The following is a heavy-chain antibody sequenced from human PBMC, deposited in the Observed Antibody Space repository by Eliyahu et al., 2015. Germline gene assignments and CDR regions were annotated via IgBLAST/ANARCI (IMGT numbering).Heavy chain of an antibody. D-gene: IGHD3-10*01. CDR1: GFTFSSYD. CDR3: ARDERYYYGSGSSYYYYGMDV. Sequence: EVQLVEPGGGLVQPGGSLRLSCAASGFTFSSYDMHWVRQATGKGLEWVSAIGTAGDTYYPGSVKGRFTISRENAKNSLYLQMNSLRAGDTAVYYCARDERYYYGSGSSYYYYGMDVWGKGTTVTVSS. V-gene: IGHV3-13*01. J-gene: IGHJ6*04. CDR2: IGTAGDT.